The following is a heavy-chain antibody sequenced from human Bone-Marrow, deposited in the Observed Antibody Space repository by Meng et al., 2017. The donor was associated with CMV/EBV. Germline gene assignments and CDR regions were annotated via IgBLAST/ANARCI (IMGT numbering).Heavy chain of an antibody. CDR1: GFIFSKYN. CDR3: VREGYSSSWFDN. J-gene: IGHJ5*02. D-gene: IGHD6-13*01. V-gene: IGHV3-21*01. CDR2: ISSSSSYR. Sequence: SCAASGFIFSKYNMNWVRQAPGKGLEWVSSISSSSSYRYYADSVKGRFTISRDNAENSLYLQVNSLRAEDTGVYYCVREGYSSSWFDNWGQGTLVTVSS.